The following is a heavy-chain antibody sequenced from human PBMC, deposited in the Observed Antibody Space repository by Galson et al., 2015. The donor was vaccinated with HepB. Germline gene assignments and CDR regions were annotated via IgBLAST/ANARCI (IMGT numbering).Heavy chain of an antibody. D-gene: IGHD5-12*01. CDR3: AGVWGGYSGYEYYFDY. CDR2: ISAYNGNT. CDR1: GYTFTSYG. J-gene: IGHJ4*02. Sequence: SVKVSCKASGYTFTSYGISWVRQAPGQGLEWMGWISAYNGNTNYAQKLQGRVTMTTDTSTSTAYMELRSLRSDDTAVYYCAGVWGGYSGYEYYFDYWGQGTLVTVSS. V-gene: IGHV1-18*01.